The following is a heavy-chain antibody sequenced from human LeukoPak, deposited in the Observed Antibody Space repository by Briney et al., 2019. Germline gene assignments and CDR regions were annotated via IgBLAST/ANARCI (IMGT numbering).Heavy chain of an antibody. CDR3: ARSLRRDGYNSARDTSN. J-gene: IGHJ4*02. V-gene: IGHV3-11*01. CDR2: ISSSGSTI. D-gene: IGHD5-24*01. Sequence: PGGSLRLSCAASGFTFSDYYMSWIRQAPGKGLEWVSYISSSGSTIYYADSVKGRFTISRDNAKNSPYLQMNSLRAEDTAVYYCARSLRRDGYNSARDTSNWGQGTLVTVSS. CDR1: GFTFSDYY.